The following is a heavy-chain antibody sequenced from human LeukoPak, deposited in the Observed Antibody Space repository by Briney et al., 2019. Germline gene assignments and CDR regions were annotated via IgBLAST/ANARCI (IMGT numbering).Heavy chain of an antibody. CDR1: GGSISSGSYY. CDR3: ARHGWPPPFDY. D-gene: IGHD5-24*01. V-gene: IGHV4-61*02. J-gene: IGHJ4*02. Sequence: PSETLSLTCTVSGGSISSGSYYWSWIRQPAGKGLEWIGRIYTSGSTNYNPSLKSRVTISVDTSKNQFSLKLSSVTAADTAVYYCARHGWPPPFDYWGQGTLVTVSS. CDR2: IYTSGST.